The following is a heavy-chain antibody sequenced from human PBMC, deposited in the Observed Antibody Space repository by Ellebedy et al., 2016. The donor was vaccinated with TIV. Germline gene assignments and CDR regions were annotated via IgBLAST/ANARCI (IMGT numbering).Heavy chain of an antibody. CDR3: ARVQGSGSYPEY. V-gene: IGHV3-74*01. J-gene: IGHJ4*02. Sequence: GESLKISCAASGFTFSHYWMHWVRQAPGKGLVWVSRMNSDGSTTDYAASVMGRFTISRGNAKNTLYLQMNRLRAEDTGVYYCARVQGSGSYPEYWGQGTLVTVSS. CDR1: GFTFSHYW. CDR2: MNSDGSTT. D-gene: IGHD3-10*01.